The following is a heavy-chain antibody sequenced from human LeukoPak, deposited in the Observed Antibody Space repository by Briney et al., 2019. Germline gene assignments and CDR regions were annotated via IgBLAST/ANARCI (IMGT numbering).Heavy chain of an antibody. Sequence: GGSLRLSCAASGFTFSNAWMSWVRQAPGKGLEWVGRIKSKTDGGTTDYAAPVKGRFTISRDDPQNTLYLQMSSLKTEDTAVYYCITDLRGTLSPWGQGTLVTVSS. V-gene: IGHV3-15*01. CDR1: GFTFSNAW. D-gene: IGHD1-26*01. CDR2: IKSKTDGGTT. J-gene: IGHJ5*02. CDR3: ITDLRGTLSP.